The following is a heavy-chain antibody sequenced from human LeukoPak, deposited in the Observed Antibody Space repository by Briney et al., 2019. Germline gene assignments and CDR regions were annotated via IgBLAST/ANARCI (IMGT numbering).Heavy chain of an antibody. D-gene: IGHD3-22*01. CDR1: GFTFSSYG. Sequence: GGSLRLSCAASGFTFSSYGMNWVRQAPGKGLEWVSSISSSSSYIYYADSVKGRFTISRDNAKNSLYLQMNSLRAEDTAVYYCAKGSSTYYYPTLDYWGQGTLVTVSS. V-gene: IGHV3-21*01. CDR3: AKGSSTYYYPTLDY. CDR2: ISSSSSYI. J-gene: IGHJ4*02.